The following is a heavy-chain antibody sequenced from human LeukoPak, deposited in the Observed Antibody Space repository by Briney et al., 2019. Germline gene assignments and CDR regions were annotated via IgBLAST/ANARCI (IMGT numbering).Heavy chain of an antibody. Sequence: GESLKISCKGSGYSFTSYWIGWVRQMPGKGLEWMGIIYPGDSDTRYSPSFQGQVTISADKSISTAYLQWSSLKASDTAMYYCARPPNYGSGSIPGDYFDYWGQGTLVTVSS. CDR1: GYSFTSYW. CDR2: IYPGDSDT. CDR3: ARPPNYGSGSIPGDYFDY. D-gene: IGHD3-10*01. V-gene: IGHV5-51*01. J-gene: IGHJ4*02.